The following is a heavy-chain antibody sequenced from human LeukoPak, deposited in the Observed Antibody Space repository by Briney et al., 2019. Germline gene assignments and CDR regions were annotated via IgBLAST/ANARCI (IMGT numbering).Heavy chain of an antibody. J-gene: IGHJ4*02. CDR2: IRYDGSNK. D-gene: IGHD6-19*01. CDR1: GFTFSNYA. V-gene: IGHV3-30*02. Sequence: GGSLRLSCAASGFTFSNYAMSWVRQAPGKGPEWVAFIRYDGSNKYYADSVKGRFTISRDNSKNTLYLQMNSLRAEDTAVYYCAKDLGQWPPYFDYWGQGTLVTVSS. CDR3: AKDLGQWPPYFDY.